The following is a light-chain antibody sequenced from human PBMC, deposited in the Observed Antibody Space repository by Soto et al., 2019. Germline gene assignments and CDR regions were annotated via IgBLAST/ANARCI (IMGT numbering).Light chain of an antibody. CDR3: QQYDSHLIT. CDR2: DAS. Sequence: DIQLTQSPSSLSASVGDRVTITCQASQDISNYLNWYQQKPGKAPKLLIYDASNLETGVPPRFSGSGSGTDFTFTISSLQPEDIATYYCQQYDSHLITFGQGTRLEIK. CDR1: QDISNY. J-gene: IGKJ5*01. V-gene: IGKV1-33*01.